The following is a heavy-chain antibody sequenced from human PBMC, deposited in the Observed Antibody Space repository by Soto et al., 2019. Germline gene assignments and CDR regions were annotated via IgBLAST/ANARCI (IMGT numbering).Heavy chain of an antibody. V-gene: IGHV3-23*01. D-gene: IGHD6-19*01. CDR1: GFTFSDYA. Sequence: EVQLLESGGGLAQPGGSLRLSCAASGFTFSDYAMSWVRQAPGKGLEWVSGISGVGGTTFYADSVKGRFTISRDNSKHTRYSQTNSVKAEYTAVYCCVRDSSGWYRDDSCGQGTLVTFSS. J-gene: IGHJ5*01. CDR2: ISGVGGTT. CDR3: VRDSSGWYRDDS.